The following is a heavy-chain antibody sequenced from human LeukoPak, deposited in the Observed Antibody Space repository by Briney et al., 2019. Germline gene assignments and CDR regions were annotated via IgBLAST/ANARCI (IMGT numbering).Heavy chain of an antibody. V-gene: IGHV4-34*09. D-gene: IGHD3-22*01. Sequence: SETLSLTCGVYGGSFSGYYWSWIRQPPGKGLEWIGEINHSGSTNYNPSLKSRVTISVDTSKNQFSLKLSSVTAADTAVYYCARGTLRYYYDSSGRITPVYFDYWGQGTLVTVSS. CDR1: GGSFSGYY. CDR2: INHSGST. CDR3: ARGTLRYYYDSSGRITPVYFDY. J-gene: IGHJ4*02.